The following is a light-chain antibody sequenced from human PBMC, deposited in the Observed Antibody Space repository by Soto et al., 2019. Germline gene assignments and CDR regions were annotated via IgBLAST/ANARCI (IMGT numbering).Light chain of an antibody. V-gene: IGLV2-14*01. J-gene: IGLJ1*01. CDR3: SSYTSSGTYV. CDR2: DVS. CDR1: SSDVGGYDY. Sequence: QSALTQPASVSGSPGQSITISCTGSSSDVGGYDYVSWYQQHPGKAPKLMIYDVSNRPSGVYNRFSGSKSGNPASLTISGLHAEDEADYYCSSYTSSGTYVFGTGTKLTFL.